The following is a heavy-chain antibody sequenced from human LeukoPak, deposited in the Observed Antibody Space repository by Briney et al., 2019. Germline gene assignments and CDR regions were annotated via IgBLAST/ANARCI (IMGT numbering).Heavy chain of an antibody. Sequence: SETLSLSCTVSGGSINSGSHYWSWIRQPAGKGLEWIGRIYSSGSTNYNPSLKSRVTMSVDTSKNQFSLKLSSVTAADTAVYYCVTSYYYYYFYMDVWGRGTTVTVSS. J-gene: IGHJ6*03. CDR2: IYSSGST. CDR3: VTSYYYYYFYMDV. CDR1: GGSINSGSHY. V-gene: IGHV4-61*02.